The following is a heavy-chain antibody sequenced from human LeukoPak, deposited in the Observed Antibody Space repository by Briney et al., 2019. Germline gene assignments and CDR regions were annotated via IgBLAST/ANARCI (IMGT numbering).Heavy chain of an antibody. V-gene: IGHV1-18*01. Sequence: ASVKASYKASGYTFTSYGISWVRQAPGQGLEWMGWISAYNGNTNYAQKLQGRVTMTTDTSTSTAYMELRSPRSDDTAVYYCARARYYDFWSGSYTPIPKYYFDYWGQGTLVTVSS. D-gene: IGHD3-3*01. CDR3: ARARYYDFWSGSYTPIPKYYFDY. CDR1: GYTFTSYG. CDR2: ISAYNGNT. J-gene: IGHJ4*02.